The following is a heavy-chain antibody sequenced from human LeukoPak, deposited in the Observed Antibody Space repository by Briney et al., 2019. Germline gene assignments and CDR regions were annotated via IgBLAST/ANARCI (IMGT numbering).Heavy chain of an antibody. V-gene: IGHV4-61*08. CDR2: IHYSGST. Sequence: SETLSLTCEVSSGSISSGGYSWSWIRQPPGKGLDYIGYIHYSGSTNYNPSLQSRLTISVDTSKNQFSLRLSSVTAADTAVYYCARHYYGSPGYFYFDYWGPGTLVTVSS. D-gene: IGHD3-22*01. J-gene: IGHJ4*02. CDR1: SGSISSGGYS. CDR3: ARHYYGSPGYFYFDY.